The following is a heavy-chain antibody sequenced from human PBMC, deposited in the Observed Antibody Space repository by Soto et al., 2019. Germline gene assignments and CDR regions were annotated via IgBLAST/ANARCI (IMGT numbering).Heavy chain of an antibody. D-gene: IGHD4-17*01. J-gene: IGHJ4*02. CDR2: ISSSGTGT. CDR3: VRDLHEPLAADALREAN. V-gene: IGHV3-48*03. Sequence: GGSLRLSCAASGFTFSSYEMHWVRQAPGKGLEWISYISSSGTGTYYADSVRGRFTMSRDNTKNSVSLQMYSLRAEDTAIYYCVRDLHEPLAADALREANWGQGTQVTAPQ. CDR1: GFTFSSYE.